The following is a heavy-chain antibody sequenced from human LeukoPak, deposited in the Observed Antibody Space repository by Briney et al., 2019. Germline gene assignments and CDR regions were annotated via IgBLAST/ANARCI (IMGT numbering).Heavy chain of an antibody. CDR3: ARQVTFGYAYAYYFDY. V-gene: IGHV4-59*08. Sequence: PSETLSLTCTVSGGSITSYYWGWIRQPPGKGLEWIAYILYSGSPKYSPSLKSRVTTSLDMPKNQFSLKLSSVTAADTAVYYCARQVTFGYAYAYYFDYWGQGSLVTVSS. CDR1: GGSITSYY. D-gene: IGHD5-18*01. J-gene: IGHJ4*02. CDR2: ILYSGSP.